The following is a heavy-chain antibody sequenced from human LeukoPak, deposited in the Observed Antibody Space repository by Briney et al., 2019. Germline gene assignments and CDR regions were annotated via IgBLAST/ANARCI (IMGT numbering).Heavy chain of an antibody. CDR2: IYPGDSDT. CDR1: GYRFTAHW. J-gene: IGHJ4*02. D-gene: IGHD1-1*01. CDR3: AIGGTTGTPGYFDF. Sequence: GESLQISCKGSGYRFTAHWIGWVRQMPGKGLEWMGIIYPGDSDTRYSPSSQGQVTVSVDKSISTAYLQWSSLKASDTATYYCAIGGTTGTPGYFDFWGQGILVTVSA. V-gene: IGHV5-51*01.